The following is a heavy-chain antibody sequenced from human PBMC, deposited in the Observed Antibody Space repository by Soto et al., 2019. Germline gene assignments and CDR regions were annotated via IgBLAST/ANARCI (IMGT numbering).Heavy chain of an antibody. CDR2: IYYSGST. D-gene: IGHD6-13*01. V-gene: IGHV4-59*01. CDR3: ARDGGIAAAGPGEDYYYYMDV. J-gene: IGHJ6*03. CDR1: GGSISSYY. Sequence: QVQLQESGPGLVKPSETLSLTCTVSGGSISSYYWSWIRQPPGKGLEWIGYIYYSGSTNYNPSLKGRVTISVDTSKNQFSMKLSSVTAADTAVYYCARDGGIAAAGPGEDYYYYMDVWGKGTTVTVSS.